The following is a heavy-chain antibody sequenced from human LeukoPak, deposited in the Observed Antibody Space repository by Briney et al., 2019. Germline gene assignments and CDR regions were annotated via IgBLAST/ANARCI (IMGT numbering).Heavy chain of an antibody. V-gene: IGHV4-59*08. CDR1: GGSISTDY. Sequence: SETLSLTCTVSGGSISTDYWSWIRQSPAKGLEWIGSIYYSGSTNYNPSLKSRVTISVDTSKNQFSLELSSVTAADTAVYYCAVNLTRHTFDIWGQGTMVTVSS. CDR3: AVNLTRHTFDI. D-gene: IGHD1-1*01. CDR2: IYYSGST. J-gene: IGHJ3*02.